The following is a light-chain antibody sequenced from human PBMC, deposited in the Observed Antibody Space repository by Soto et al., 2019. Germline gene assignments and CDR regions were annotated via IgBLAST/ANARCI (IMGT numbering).Light chain of an antibody. V-gene: IGKV3-20*01. Sequence: ENVLTQSPGTLSLSPGESATLSCRASQIVYNGYLAWYQQKPGQPPRLLIFGASTRASGVPDRFSGSESGTDFTLTINRLQPEAFAVYYCQQYVSSPRTFGKGTRVDIK. CDR3: QQYVSSPRT. CDR1: QIVYNGY. J-gene: IGKJ1*01. CDR2: GAS.